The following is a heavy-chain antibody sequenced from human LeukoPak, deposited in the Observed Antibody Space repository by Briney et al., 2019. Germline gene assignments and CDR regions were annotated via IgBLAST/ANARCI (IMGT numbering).Heavy chain of an antibody. CDR3: ARYGGSYYFDN. Sequence: GSPRLSCAASGFTFSNYWMSWVRQAPGKGLEWVANIKQDGSERYYVDSVKGRFTISRDNAKNSLYLQMNSLRAEDTAVFYCARYGGSYYFDNWGQGTLVTVSS. CDR2: IKQDGSER. V-gene: IGHV3-7*01. CDR1: GFTFSNYW. J-gene: IGHJ4*02. D-gene: IGHD1-26*01.